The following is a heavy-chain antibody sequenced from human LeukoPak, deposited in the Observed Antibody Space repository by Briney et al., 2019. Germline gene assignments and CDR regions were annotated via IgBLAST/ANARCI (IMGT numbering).Heavy chain of an antibody. Sequence: ASVKVSCKASGGTFSSYGISWVRQAPGQGLEWMGWISAYNGNTNYAQKLQGRVTMTTDTSTSTAYMELRSLRSDDTAVYYCARDSASGWPDYWGQGTLVTVSS. V-gene: IGHV1-18*01. CDR2: ISAYNGNT. D-gene: IGHD6-19*01. CDR1: GGTFSSYG. J-gene: IGHJ4*02. CDR3: ARDSASGWPDY.